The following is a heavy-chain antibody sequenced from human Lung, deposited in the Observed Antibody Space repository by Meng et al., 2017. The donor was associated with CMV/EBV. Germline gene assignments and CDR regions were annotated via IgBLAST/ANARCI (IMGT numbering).Heavy chain of an antibody. V-gene: IGHV4-4*02. D-gene: IGHD6-19*01. J-gene: IGHJ4*02. CDR3: ASFPPPGKQWLVTDY. Sequence: KDSGPVRVTPSGTLSLPCSVSGCSSSSSTWWSWVRQPPGQGLEWIGEIYHSGSTNYNPSLKSRVTISVDKSKNQFSLKLSSVTAADTAVYYCASFPPPGKQWLVTDYWGQGTLVTVSS. CDR1: GCSSSSSTW. CDR2: IYHSGST.